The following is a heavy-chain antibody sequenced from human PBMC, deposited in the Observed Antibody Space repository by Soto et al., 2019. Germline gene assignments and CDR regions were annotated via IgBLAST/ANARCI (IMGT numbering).Heavy chain of an antibody. D-gene: IGHD5-12*01. CDR1: GFTFSSYG. CDR2: IYYDGSSK. Sequence: GGSLRLSCAASGFTFSSYGIHWVRQAPGKGLEWVAVIYYDGSSKYYADSVKGRFTISRDNSKNTLYLQMTSLRADDTAVYYCARGHGVATTMGWFDPWGQGTLVTVSS. V-gene: IGHV3-33*01. J-gene: IGHJ5*02. CDR3: ARGHGVATTMGWFDP.